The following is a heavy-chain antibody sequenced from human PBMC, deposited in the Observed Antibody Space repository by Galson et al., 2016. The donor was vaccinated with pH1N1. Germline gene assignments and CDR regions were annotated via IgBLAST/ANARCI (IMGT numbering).Heavy chain of an antibody. V-gene: IGHV3-21*01. CDR1: GFTFISYT. Sequence: SLRLSCAASGFTFISYTMNWVRQAPGKGLEWVSSVSSNSFYMYYADSVKGRFTISRDNAKKTLYLQMNNLRVDDTAVYYCARDRGRPRQYAFDMWGQGTVVTVSS. D-gene: IGHD2-15*01. J-gene: IGHJ3*02. CDR2: VSSNSFYM. CDR3: ARDRGRPRQYAFDM.